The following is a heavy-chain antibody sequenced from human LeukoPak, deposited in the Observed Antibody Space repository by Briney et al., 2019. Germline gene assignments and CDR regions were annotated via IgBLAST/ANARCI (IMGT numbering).Heavy chain of an antibody. J-gene: IGHJ5*02. CDR1: GGTFSSYA. CDR3: ARDLPVVVPAAIGLDP. Sequence: ASVKVSCKASGGTFSSYAISWVRQAPGQGLEWMGRIIPILGIANYAQKFQGRVTITANKSTSTAYMELSSLRSEDTAVYYCARDLPVVVPAAIGLDPWGQGTLVTVSS. CDR2: IIPILGIA. D-gene: IGHD2-2*01. V-gene: IGHV1-69*04.